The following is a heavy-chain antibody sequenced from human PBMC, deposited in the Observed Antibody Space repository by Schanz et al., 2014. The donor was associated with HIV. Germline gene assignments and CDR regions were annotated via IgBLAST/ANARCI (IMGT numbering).Heavy chain of an antibody. CDR1: GGKGKNGG. CDR2: ISVRGENT. J-gene: IGHJ4*02. V-gene: IGHV3-23*01. Sequence: EGQLLESGGEQVQPGGEVRRGGEASGGKGKNGGMAWVRQAPGKGLEWISTISVRGENTHYADSVMGRFTISRDDSRNTLYLQMNSLRAEDSATYYCAQDGGPLLFLGYWGPGTLATVSP. D-gene: IGHD3-3*01. CDR3: AQDGGPLLFLGY.